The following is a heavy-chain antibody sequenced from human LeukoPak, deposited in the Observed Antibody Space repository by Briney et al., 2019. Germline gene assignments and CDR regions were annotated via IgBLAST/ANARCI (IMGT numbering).Heavy chain of an antibody. D-gene: IGHD3-16*02. V-gene: IGHV4-34*01. Sequence: TSETLSLTCAVYGGSFSGYYWSWIRQPPGKGLEWIGEINHSGSTNYNPSLKSRVTISVDTSKNQFSLKLSSVTVADTAVYYCARGVRLGELSLAYWGQGTLVTVSS. CDR2: INHSGST. CDR1: GGSFSGYY. J-gene: IGHJ4*02. CDR3: ARGVRLGELSLAY.